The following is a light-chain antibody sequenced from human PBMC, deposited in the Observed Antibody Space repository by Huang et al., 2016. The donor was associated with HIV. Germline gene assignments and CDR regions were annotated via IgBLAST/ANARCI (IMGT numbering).Light chain of an antibody. CDR2: AAS. CDR1: QAITNY. CDR3: QKYDGAPFT. J-gene: IGKJ5*01. V-gene: IGKV1-27*01. Sequence: DMQLTQSPSSLSASVGDKVSITCRASQAITNYLAWYQQKPGKVPKLLISAASVLRSGVSYRFSGSGSGTDFTLTISSLQPEDVATYYCQKYDGAPFTFGQGTRLEIK.